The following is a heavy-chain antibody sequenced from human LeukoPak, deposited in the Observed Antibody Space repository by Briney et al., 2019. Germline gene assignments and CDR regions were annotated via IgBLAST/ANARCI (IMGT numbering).Heavy chain of an antibody. Sequence: SETLSLTCTVSGGSISSSSYYWGWIRQPPGKGLEWIGSIYYSGSTYYNPSLKSRVTISVDTSKNQFSLKLSSVTAAGTAVYYCAQVHFAPFLDFWSGSTNPGYMDVWGKGTTVTVSS. CDR3: AQVHFAPFLDFWSGSTNPGYMDV. CDR2: IYYSGST. J-gene: IGHJ6*03. CDR1: GGSISSSSYY. V-gene: IGHV4-39*07. D-gene: IGHD3-3*01.